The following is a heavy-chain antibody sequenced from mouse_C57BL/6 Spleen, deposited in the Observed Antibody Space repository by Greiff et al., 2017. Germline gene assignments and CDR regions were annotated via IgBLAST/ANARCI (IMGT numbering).Heavy chain of an antibody. V-gene: IGHV14-2*01. CDR1: GFNIKDYY. CDR3: AAVDSNWYFDV. Sequence: VQLQQSGAELVKPGASVKLSCTASGFNIKDYYMHWVKQRTEQGLEWIGRIDPEDGDTKYAPKFQGKATITADTSSNTASLQLSSLTSEDTAVYYCAAVDSNWYFDVWGTGTTDTVGS. CDR2: IDPEDGDT. J-gene: IGHJ1*03. D-gene: IGHD2-5*01.